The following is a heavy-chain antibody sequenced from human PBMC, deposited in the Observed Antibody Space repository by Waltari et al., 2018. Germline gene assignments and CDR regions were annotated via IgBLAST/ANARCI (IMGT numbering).Heavy chain of an antibody. J-gene: IGHJ3*02. CDR3: ASSISIGDDAFDI. Sequence: QVQLVQSGAEVKKPGASVKVSCKASGYTFTSYDINWVRQATGQGLEWMGWMNHNRGNTGYAQMFKRGATITRNTTISIAYMELSSLRSEDTAVYYCASSISIGDDAFDIWGQGTMVTVSS. D-gene: IGHD3-10*01. CDR1: GYTFTSYD. CDR2: MNHNRGNT. V-gene: IGHV1-8*03.